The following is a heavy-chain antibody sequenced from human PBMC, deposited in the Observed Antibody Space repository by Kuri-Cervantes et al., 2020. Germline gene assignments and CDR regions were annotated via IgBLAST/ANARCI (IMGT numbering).Heavy chain of an antibody. CDR1: GFTFSDYY. CDR3: AKKAVLTSGNEWFDS. D-gene: IGHD4-23*01. V-gene: IGHV3-11*01. CDR2: ISSSGSTI. Sequence: GESLKISCAASGFTFSDYYMSWIRQAPGKGLEWVSYISSSGSTIYYADSVKGRFTISRDNSKNTLYLQMNSLRVEDTAIYFCAKKAVLTSGNEWFDSWGQGTLVTVSS. J-gene: IGHJ5*01.